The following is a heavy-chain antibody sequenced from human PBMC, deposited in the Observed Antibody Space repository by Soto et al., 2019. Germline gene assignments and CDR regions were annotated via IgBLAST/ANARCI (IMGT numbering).Heavy chain of an antibody. V-gene: IGHV3-15*01. D-gene: IGHD3-3*01. CDR2: IKSKTDGGTT. J-gene: IGHJ5*02. CDR3: TTDSLVLRFLEWACDP. Sequence: EVQLVESGGGLVKPGGSLRLSCAASGFTFSNAWMSWVRQAPGKGLEWVGRIKSKTDGGTTDYAAPVKGRFTISRDDSKNTLYLQMNSLKTEDTAVYYCTTDSLVLRFLEWACDPWGQGTLVTVSS. CDR1: GFTFSNAW.